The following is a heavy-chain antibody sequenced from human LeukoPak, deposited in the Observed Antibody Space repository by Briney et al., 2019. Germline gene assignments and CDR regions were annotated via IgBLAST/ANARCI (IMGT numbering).Heavy chain of an antibody. CDR3: ASGGMAVLWFGESNYFDY. V-gene: IGHV1-69*13. CDR1: GDTFSIYA. CDR2: IIPIFGTA. Sequence: SVKVSCKASGDTFSIYAISWVRQAPGQGLEWMGRIIPIFGTANYAQTFQGRVTITADESTSTAYMELSSLRSEDTAVYYCASGGMAVLWFGESNYFDYWGQGTLVTVSS. J-gene: IGHJ4*02. D-gene: IGHD3-10*01.